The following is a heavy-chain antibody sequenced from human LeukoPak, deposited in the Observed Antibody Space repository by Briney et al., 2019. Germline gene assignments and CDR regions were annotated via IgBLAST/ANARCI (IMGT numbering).Heavy chain of an antibody. V-gene: IGHV3-30-3*01. D-gene: IGHD4-17*01. CDR1: GFTFSSYA. J-gene: IGHJ3*02. CDR2: ISYDGSNK. Sequence: GGSLRLSCAASGFTFSSYAMHWVRQAPGKGLEWVAVISYDGSNKYYADSVKGRFTISRDNSKNTLYLQMNSLRSDDTAVYYCASSYAYDAFDIWGQGTMVTVSS. CDR3: ASSYAYDAFDI.